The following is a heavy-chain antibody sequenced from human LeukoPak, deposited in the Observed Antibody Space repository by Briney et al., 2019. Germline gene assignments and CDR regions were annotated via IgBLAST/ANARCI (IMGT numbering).Heavy chain of an antibody. CDR1: GFTFDDYG. CDR3: ARVIGARPFDP. V-gene: IGHV3-11*04. J-gene: IGHJ5*02. D-gene: IGHD6-6*01. Sequence: GGSLRLSCAASGFTFDDYGLSWVRQAPGKGLEWVSYISSSGSTIYYADSVKGRFTISRDNAKNSLYLQMNSLRAEDTAVYYCARVIGARPFDPWGQGNLVTVSS. CDR2: ISSSGSTI.